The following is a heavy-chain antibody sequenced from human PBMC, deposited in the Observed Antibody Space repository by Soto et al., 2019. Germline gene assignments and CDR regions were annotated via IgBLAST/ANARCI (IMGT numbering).Heavy chain of an antibody. Sequence: QLQLQESGPGLVKPSETLSLTCTVSGGSISSGPFSWGWIRQPPGEGLEWIATFHHSENTNYTPSLESRVTISVDTSKNQFSLTVTSVTVADTARYYCARLGGYCSSTNCYGYYAMDVWGQGTTVTVSS. CDR1: GGSISSGPFS. CDR3: ARLGGYCSSTNCYGYYAMDV. CDR2: FHHSENT. V-gene: IGHV4-39*01. D-gene: IGHD2-2*01. J-gene: IGHJ6*02.